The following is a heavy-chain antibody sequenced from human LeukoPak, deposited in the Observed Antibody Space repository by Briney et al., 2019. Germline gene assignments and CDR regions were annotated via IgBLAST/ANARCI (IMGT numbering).Heavy chain of an antibody. D-gene: IGHD3-10*01. Sequence: ASVKVSCKASGYAFTRHYMHWVRQAPGQGLEWMGLINPSGSSTIYAQKFQGRVTMTRDMSTSTVYMELSSLRSDDTAVYYCARGHGSGSTIWFDPWGQGTLVTVSS. CDR1: GYAFTRHY. CDR3: ARGHGSGSTIWFDP. V-gene: IGHV1-46*01. CDR2: INPSGSST. J-gene: IGHJ5*02.